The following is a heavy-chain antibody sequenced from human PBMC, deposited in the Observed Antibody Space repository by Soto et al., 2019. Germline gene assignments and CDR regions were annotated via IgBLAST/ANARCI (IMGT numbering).Heavy chain of an antibody. D-gene: IGHD4-17*01. Sequence: QVQLQESGPGLVKPSQTLSLTCTVSGGSISSGGYYWSWIRQHPGKGLEWIGYIYYSGSTYYNPSLQRRVSTSVDTSKNQFSLKLRSVTAADTAVYYCARDRRGGDYVAGGDWGQGTLVTVSS. CDR1: GGSISSGGYY. CDR2: IYYSGST. J-gene: IGHJ4*02. CDR3: ARDRRGGDYVAGGD. V-gene: IGHV4-31*03.